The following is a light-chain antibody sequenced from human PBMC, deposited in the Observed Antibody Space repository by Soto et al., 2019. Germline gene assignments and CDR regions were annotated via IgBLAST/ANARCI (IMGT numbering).Light chain of an antibody. V-gene: IGKV3-20*01. CDR3: QQYESSPRT. J-gene: IGKJ1*01. CDR2: HTS. CDR1: QSVGGS. Sequence: ETGLTQSACTLSWSPGERATLSCRASQSVGGSLAWYQQRPGQAPRLLVYHTSNRATGIPDRFSASGYGTDFNLTISRLEPEDFAVYYCQQYESSPRTFGQGTKVDIK.